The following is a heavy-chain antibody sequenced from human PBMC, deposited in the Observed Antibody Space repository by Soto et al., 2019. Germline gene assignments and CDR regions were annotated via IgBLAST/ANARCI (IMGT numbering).Heavy chain of an antibody. Sequence: ASVKVSCKASGYTFTSYDINWVRQATGQGLEWMGWMNPNSGNTGYAQKFQGRVTMTRNTSISTAYMELSSLRSEDTAVYYCARIAAHWDWFDPWGQGTLVTVSS. D-gene: IGHD6-6*01. CDR2: MNPNSGNT. CDR1: GYTFTSYD. V-gene: IGHV1-8*01. J-gene: IGHJ5*02. CDR3: ARIAAHWDWFDP.